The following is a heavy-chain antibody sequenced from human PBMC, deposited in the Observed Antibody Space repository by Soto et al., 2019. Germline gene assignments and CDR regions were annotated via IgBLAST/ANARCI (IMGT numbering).Heavy chain of an antibody. V-gene: IGHV3-33*01. D-gene: IGHD3-22*01. Sequence: PGGSLRLSCGASGFTFSSYGMHWVRQAPGKGLEWVAVIWYDGSNKYYADSVKGRFTISRDNSKNTLYLQMNSLRAEDTAVYYCARNGDSSDYRGWFDPWGQGTLVTVSS. CDR2: IWYDGSNK. CDR1: GFTFSSYG. J-gene: IGHJ5*02. CDR3: ARNGDSSDYRGWFDP.